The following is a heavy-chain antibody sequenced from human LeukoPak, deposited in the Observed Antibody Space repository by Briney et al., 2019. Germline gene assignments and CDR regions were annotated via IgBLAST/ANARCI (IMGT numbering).Heavy chain of an antibody. Sequence: SETLSLTCAVYGGSFSGYYWSWIGQPPGKGLEWIGEINHSGSTNYNPSLKSRVTISVDTSKNQFSLKLSSVTAADTAVYYCARGYAMPDYWGQGTLVTVSS. CDR1: GGSFSGYY. J-gene: IGHJ4*02. V-gene: IGHV4-34*01. D-gene: IGHD2-2*01. CDR2: INHSGST. CDR3: ARGYAMPDY.